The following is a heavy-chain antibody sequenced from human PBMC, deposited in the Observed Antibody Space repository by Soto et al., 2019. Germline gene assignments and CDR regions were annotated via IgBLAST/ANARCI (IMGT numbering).Heavy chain of an antibody. Sequence: GGSLRLSCAASGLTFINYGMSWIRQAPGKGLEWVSAISTSDDNTYSPNSVKGRFTISRENSKNTLYLKMNCLRVEDTAIYICAKSPAGVINGLDVSGQGTMVTV. D-gene: IGHD2-21*01. V-gene: IGHV3-23*01. CDR2: ISTSDDNT. CDR1: GLTFINYG. CDR3: AKSPAGVINGLDV. J-gene: IGHJ3*01.